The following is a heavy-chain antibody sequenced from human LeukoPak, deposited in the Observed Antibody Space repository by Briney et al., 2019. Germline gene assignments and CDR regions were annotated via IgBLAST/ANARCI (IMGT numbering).Heavy chain of an antibody. CDR3: ARGPRYCSGGSCKLSPDYYGMDV. CDR1: GYTFTSYA. Sequence: ASVKVSCKASGYTFTSYAMHWVRQAPGQRLEWMGWINAGNGSTKYSQKFQGRVTITRDTPASTAYMELSSLRSEDTAVYYCARGPRYCSGGSCKLSPDYYGMDVWGQGTTVTVSS. CDR2: INAGNGST. J-gene: IGHJ6*02. D-gene: IGHD2-15*01. V-gene: IGHV1-3*01.